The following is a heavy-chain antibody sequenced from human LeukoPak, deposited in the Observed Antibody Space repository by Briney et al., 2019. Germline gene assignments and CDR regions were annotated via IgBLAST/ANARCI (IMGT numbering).Heavy chain of an antibody. CDR3: AKAYYSDLYYFDY. CDR2: ISWNSGSI. D-gene: IGHD3-10*01. J-gene: IGHJ4*02. Sequence: GGSLRLSCAASGFTFDDYAMHWVRQAPGKGLEWVSGISWNSGSIGYADSVKGRFTISRDNAKNSLYLQMNSLRAEDTALYYCAKAYYSDLYYFDYWGQGTLVTVSS. CDR1: GFTFDDYA. V-gene: IGHV3-9*01.